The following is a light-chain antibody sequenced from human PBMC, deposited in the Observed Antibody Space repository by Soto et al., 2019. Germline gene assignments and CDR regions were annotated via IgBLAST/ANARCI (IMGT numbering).Light chain of an antibody. CDR1: STNKID. Sequence: DILVTQSPASLSASGGDRVTIIYRASSTNKIDLAWYQQKPGRPPKRLIYGASSLQNGVPSRFSGSGSGTEFTLTISSLQPEDFGTYYCLQHNFSPRTFGQGTKVDIK. V-gene: IGKV1-17*01. CDR2: GAS. J-gene: IGKJ1*01. CDR3: LQHNFSPRT.